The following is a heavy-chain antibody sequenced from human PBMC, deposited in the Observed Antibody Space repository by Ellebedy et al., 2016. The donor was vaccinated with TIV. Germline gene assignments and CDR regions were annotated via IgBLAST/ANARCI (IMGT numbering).Heavy chain of an antibody. Sequence: GESLKISCAGSGITFRGQVLNWVRQAPGKGLEWVANIKQDGGDKYYVDSVKGRFTISRDNAKNSLFLQMNTLGADDTAVYYCVRNGGAFDYWGQGTLVTVSS. V-gene: IGHV3-7*03. CDR1: GITFRGQV. CDR2: IKQDGGDK. J-gene: IGHJ4*02. CDR3: VRNGGAFDY. D-gene: IGHD1-26*01.